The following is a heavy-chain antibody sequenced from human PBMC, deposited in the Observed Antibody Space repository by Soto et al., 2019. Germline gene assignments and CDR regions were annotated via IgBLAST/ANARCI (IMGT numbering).Heavy chain of an antibody. D-gene: IGHD2-21*02. CDR3: AREPYGDSQYFDY. J-gene: IGHJ4*02. Sequence: HVQLVESGGGMAQAGTSLRLSCTGSGFTFNSVSQHWVRQGPDKGLEWVAVVSFDGKVTYYADSVKGRFTVSRDISKNTTYLQANSLRPEDTAVYYCAREPYGDSQYFDYWGQGTPVTVSS. CDR1: GFTFNSVS. V-gene: IGHV3-30*04. CDR2: VSFDGKVT.